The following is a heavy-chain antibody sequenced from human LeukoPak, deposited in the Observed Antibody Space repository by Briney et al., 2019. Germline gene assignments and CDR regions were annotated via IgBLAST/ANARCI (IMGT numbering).Heavy chain of an antibody. V-gene: IGHV4-34*01. CDR3: ARGSMPLYYYYYGMDV. CDR1: GGSFSGYY. J-gene: IGHJ6*02. Sequence: PSETLSLTCAVYGGSFSGYYWSWLRQPPGKGLEWIGEINHSGSTNYNPSLKSRVTISVDTPKNQFSLKLSSVSGAETAVYYCARGSMPLYYYYYGMDVWGQGTTVTVSS. D-gene: IGHD2-2*01. CDR2: INHSGST.